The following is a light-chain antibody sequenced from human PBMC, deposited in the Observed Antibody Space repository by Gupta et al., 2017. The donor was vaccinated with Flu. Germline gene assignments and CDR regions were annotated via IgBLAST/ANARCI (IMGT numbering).Light chain of an antibody. V-gene: IGKV4-1*01. CDR2: WAS. J-gene: IGKJ4*01. CDR1: QSVLYSPNNKNY. CDR3: QHDDNSPHT. Sequence: YLGERATINCKSSQSVLYSPNNKNYLAWYQQKPGQPPKLLIYWASTRESGVPDRFSGSGSGTDFTLTISSLQAEDVAVYYCQHDDNSPHTFGGGTKVEIK.